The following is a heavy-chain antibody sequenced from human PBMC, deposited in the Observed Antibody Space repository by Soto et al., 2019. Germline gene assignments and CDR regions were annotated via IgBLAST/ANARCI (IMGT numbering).Heavy chain of an antibody. J-gene: IGHJ4*02. CDR3: TTVLPLTYYYDSSGYYWGQGYSNY. D-gene: IGHD3-22*01. Sequence: GGSLRLSCAASGFTFSNAWMSWVRQAPGKGLEWVGRIKSKTDGGTTDYAAPVKGRFTISRDDSKTTLYLQMNSLKTEDTAVYYCTTVLPLTYYYDSSGYYWGQGYSNYSGQGTMGTVYS. CDR2: IKSKTDGGTT. V-gene: IGHV3-15*01. CDR1: GFTFSNAW.